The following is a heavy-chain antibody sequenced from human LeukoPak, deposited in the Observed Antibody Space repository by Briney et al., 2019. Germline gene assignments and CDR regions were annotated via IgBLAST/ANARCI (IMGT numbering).Heavy chain of an antibody. J-gene: IGHJ4*02. Sequence: PSETLSLTCTVSGGSISIYYWNWIRQPAGKGLEWIGRIYTNENTFFNPSLKSRITISVDTSKNQFFLKLSSVTAADTAVYYCARLEWRYDYWGQGTLVTVSS. V-gene: IGHV4-4*07. CDR3: ARLEWRYDY. D-gene: IGHD2-15*01. CDR1: GGSISIYY. CDR2: IYTNENT.